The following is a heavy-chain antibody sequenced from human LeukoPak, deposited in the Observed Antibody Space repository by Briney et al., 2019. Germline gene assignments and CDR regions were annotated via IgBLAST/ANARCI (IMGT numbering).Heavy chain of an antibody. CDR2: ISSSSSTI. J-gene: IGHJ4*02. CDR1: GFTFSSYS. Sequence: GGSLRLSCAASGFTFSSYSMNWVRQAPGKGLEWVSYISSSSSTIYYADSVKGRFTISRDNPKNSLYLQMNSLRAEDTAVYYCARGSAAAGFDYWGQGTLVTVSS. V-gene: IGHV3-48*01. CDR3: ARGSAAAGFDY. D-gene: IGHD6-13*01.